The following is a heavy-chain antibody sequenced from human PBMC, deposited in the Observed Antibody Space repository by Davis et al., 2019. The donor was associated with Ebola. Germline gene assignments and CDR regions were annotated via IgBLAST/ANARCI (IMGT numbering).Heavy chain of an antibody. J-gene: IGHJ4*02. Sequence: PSETLSLTCSVSGDSISSRDYCWAWIRQPPGKGLEWIGSINRNGMSSSLPSLKSRVTISVDTSKNQFSLNLHSVTAADTAVYYCARDGDYGDYPYWGQGTLVTVSS. CDR2: INRNGMS. CDR1: GDSISSRDYC. V-gene: IGHV4-38-2*02. CDR3: ARDGDYGDYPY. D-gene: IGHD4-17*01.